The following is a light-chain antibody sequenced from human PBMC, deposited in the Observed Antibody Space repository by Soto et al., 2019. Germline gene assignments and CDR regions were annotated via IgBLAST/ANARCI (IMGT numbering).Light chain of an antibody. CDR1: QSVGSTY. V-gene: IGKV3-15*01. CDR3: QQYNDWHIT. J-gene: IGKJ5*01. CDR2: GPS. Sequence: EIVMTQSPATLSVSPGERATLSCRASQSVGSTYLAWYQQKPGQAPRLLIYGPSTRATGIPARFSGSGSGTEFTLTISSLQSEDFAVYYCQQYNDWHITFGQGTRLEIK.